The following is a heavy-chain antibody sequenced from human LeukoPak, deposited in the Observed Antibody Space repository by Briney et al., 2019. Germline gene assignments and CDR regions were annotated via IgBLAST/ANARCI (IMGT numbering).Heavy chain of an antibody. CDR3: ARDIVAPGLFWDY. Sequence: PGGSLRLSCAASGFTVTTDHMSWVRQAAGKGLECVSVIYSAGSTSHADSVKGRFTISRDNSKNTVHLQMNSLRAEDTAVYYCARDIVAPGLFWDYWGQGTLVTVSS. V-gene: IGHV3-53*01. D-gene: IGHD6-13*01. J-gene: IGHJ4*02. CDR1: GFTVTTDH. CDR2: IYSAGST.